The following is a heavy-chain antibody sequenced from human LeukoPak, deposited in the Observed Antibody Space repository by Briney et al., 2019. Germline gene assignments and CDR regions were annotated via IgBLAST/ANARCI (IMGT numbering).Heavy chain of an antibody. CDR1: GFTFSSLW. Sequence: PGGSLRLSCAASGFTFSSLWMSWVRQAPGRGPEWVANINQDGGTTYYVASAKGRFTISRDNAKNSLSLQMSSLRAEDTAVYYCTKDRQGPNQYHMDVWGKGTTVTVSS. J-gene: IGHJ6*03. CDR3: TKDRQGPNQYHMDV. CDR2: INQDGGTT. V-gene: IGHV3-7*01.